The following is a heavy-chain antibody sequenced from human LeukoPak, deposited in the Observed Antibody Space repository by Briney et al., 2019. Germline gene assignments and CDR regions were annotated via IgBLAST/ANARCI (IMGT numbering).Heavy chain of an antibody. Sequence: GGSLRLSCAASGFTFNSYAMSWVRQAPGKGLEWVSAISGSGGSTYYADSVKGRFTISRDNSKNTLYLQMNSLRAEDTAVYYCAKLSITMIVVVITGAFDIWGQGTMVTVSS. D-gene: IGHD3-22*01. CDR3: AKLSITMIVVVITGAFDI. CDR2: ISGSGGST. J-gene: IGHJ3*02. V-gene: IGHV3-23*01. CDR1: GFTFNSYA.